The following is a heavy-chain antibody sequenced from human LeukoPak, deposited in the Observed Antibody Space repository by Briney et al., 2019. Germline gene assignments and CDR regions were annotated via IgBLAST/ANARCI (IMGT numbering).Heavy chain of an antibody. D-gene: IGHD5-24*01. CDR3: ARGETMDV. V-gene: IGHV3-7*01. CDR1: DFSFETYW. Sequence: GGSLRLSCVALDFSFETYWMSWVRQAPGKGPQWVANINEDGTEKHYVGSVRGRFTISRDNAESSLHLQMNSLRPDDLGVYYCARGETMDVWGKGTMVTVSS. CDR2: INEDGTEK. J-gene: IGHJ6*03.